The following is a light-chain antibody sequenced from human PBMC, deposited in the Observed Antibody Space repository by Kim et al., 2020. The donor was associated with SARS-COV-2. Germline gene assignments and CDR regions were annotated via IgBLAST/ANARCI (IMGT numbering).Light chain of an antibody. CDR2: QDS. J-gene: IGLJ2*01. CDR3: QAWDSSTGV. V-gene: IGLV3-1*01. CDR1: KLGDKY. Sequence: VSPGQTASITCSGDKLGDKYACWCQQKPGQSPVLVIYQDSKRPSGIPERFSGSNSGNTATLTISGTQAMDEADYYCQAWDSSTGVFGGGTQLTVL.